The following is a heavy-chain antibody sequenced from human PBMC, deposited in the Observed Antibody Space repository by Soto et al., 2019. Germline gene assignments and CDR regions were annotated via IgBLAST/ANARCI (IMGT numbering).Heavy chain of an antibody. CDR3: ATRTYYGDRCMDV. CDR2: IFHSGGT. J-gene: IGHJ6*02. Sequence: QVHLQESGPGLVKPSGTLSLTCAVSGGSITITNWWNWVRQPPGKGLEWIGEIFHSGGTNYNPSLKSRVTRSVDKSKNQFSLNLSSVTAADTAMYYCATRTYYGDRCMDVWGQGTTVTVSS. CDR1: GGSITITNW. V-gene: IGHV4-4*02. D-gene: IGHD4-17*01.